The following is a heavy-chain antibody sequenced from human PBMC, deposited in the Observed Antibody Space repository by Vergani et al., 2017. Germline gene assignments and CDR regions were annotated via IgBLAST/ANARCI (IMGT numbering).Heavy chain of an antibody. CDR1: GYSISRCYY. V-gene: IGHV4-38-2*02. CDR2: VFHSGSA. Sequence: QVQLQESGPGLVKPSETLSLTCTVSGYSISRCYYWGCTRHPPGKGLEWIATVFHSGSAYYNPSLRRRVTISVETSKNQFSLRLTTLTAADTAVYYCARQFWVSQGVGALETWGRGTEVSVSS. D-gene: IGHD3-16*01. J-gene: IGHJ3*02. CDR3: ARQFWVSQGVGALET.